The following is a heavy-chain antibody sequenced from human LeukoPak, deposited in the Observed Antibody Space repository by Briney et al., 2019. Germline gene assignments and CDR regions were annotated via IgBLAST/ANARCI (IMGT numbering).Heavy chain of an antibody. V-gene: IGHV1-2*06. CDR2: INPNSGNT. CDR1: GYTFTGYY. Sequence: KPGASVKVSCKASGYTFTGYYMHWVRQAPGQGLEWMGRINPNSGNTNYAQKLQGRVTMTTDTSTSTAYMELRSLRSDDTAVYYCARGYDFWSGCFDYWGQGTLVTVSS. D-gene: IGHD3-3*01. CDR3: ARGYDFWSGCFDY. J-gene: IGHJ4*02.